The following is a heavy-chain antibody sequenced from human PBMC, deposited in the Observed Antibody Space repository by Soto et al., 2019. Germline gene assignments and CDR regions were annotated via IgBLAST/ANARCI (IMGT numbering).Heavy chain of an antibody. CDR3: ASHIAAAGTGSYYYGMDV. CDR1: GYSFTSYW. CDR2: IYPGDSDT. Sequence: GESLKISCKGSGYSFTSYWIGWVRQMPGKGLEWMGIIYPGDSDTSYSPSFQGQVTISADKSISTAYLQWSSLKASDTAMYYCASHIAAAGTGSYYYGMDVWGQGTTVTVSS. J-gene: IGHJ6*02. D-gene: IGHD6-13*01. V-gene: IGHV5-51*01.